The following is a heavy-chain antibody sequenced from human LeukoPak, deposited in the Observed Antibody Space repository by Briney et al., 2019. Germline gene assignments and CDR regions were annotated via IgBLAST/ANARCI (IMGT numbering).Heavy chain of an antibody. D-gene: IGHD1-26*01. Sequence: GGPLSLSCSASGFALGSHWMHWVRQAPGKGLVWVARIEGDASTTRYADSVKGRFTISRDNANKTLYLQMNSLRAEDTAVYYCTRDGSGSRIPFDYWGQGTLVTVSS. CDR1: GFALGSHW. CDR2: IEGDASTT. CDR3: TRDGSGSRIPFDY. V-gene: IGHV3-74*01. J-gene: IGHJ4*02.